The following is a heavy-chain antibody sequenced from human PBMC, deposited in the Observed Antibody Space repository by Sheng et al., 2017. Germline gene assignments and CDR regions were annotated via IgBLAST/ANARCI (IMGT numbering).Heavy chain of an antibody. J-gene: IGHJ5*02. CDR3: ARVARTQWLRLQGNWFDP. CDR2: ISAYNGNT. CDR1: GYTFTSYG. D-gene: IGHD5-12*01. V-gene: IGHV1-18*01. Sequence: QVQLVQSGAEVKKPGASVKVSCKASGYTFTSYGISWVRQAPGQGLEWMGWISAYNGNTNYAQKLQGRVTMTTDTSTSTAYMELRSLRSDDTAVYYCARVARTQWLRLQGNWFDPWGQGTLVTVSS.